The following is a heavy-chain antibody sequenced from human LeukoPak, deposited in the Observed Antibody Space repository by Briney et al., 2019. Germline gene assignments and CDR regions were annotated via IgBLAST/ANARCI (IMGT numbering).Heavy chain of an antibody. J-gene: IGHJ4*02. CDR3: ARGMTTVTTASYYFDY. D-gene: IGHD4-11*01. V-gene: IGHV6-1*01. CDR1: GDSVSSNSAA. Sequence: SQTLSLTCAISGDSVSSNSAAWNWIRQSPSRGLEWLGRTYYRYKWYNDYAVSVKSRITISPDTSKNQFSLQLNSVTPEDTAVYYCARGMTTVTTASYYFDYWGQGTLVTVSS. CDR2: TYYRYKWYN.